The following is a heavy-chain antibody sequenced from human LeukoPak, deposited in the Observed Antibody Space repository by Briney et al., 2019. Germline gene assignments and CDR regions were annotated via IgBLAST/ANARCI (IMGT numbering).Heavy chain of an antibody. D-gene: IGHD5-24*01. CDR2: INPNSGGT. J-gene: IGHJ6*02. CDR1: GYTFTSYD. Sequence: ASVKVSCKASGYTFTSYDINWVRQATGQGLEWMGRINPNSGGTNYAQKFQGRVTMTRDTSISTAYMELSRLRSDDTAVYYCARQEIYYYYYGMDVWGQGTTVTVSS. CDR3: ARQEIYYYYYGMDV. V-gene: IGHV1-2*06.